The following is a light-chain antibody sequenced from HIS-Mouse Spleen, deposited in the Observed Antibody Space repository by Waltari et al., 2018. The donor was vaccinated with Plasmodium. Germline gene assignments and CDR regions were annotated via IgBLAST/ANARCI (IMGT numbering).Light chain of an antibody. CDR2: EVS. J-gene: IGLJ2*01. V-gene: IGLV2-8*01. CDR3: SSYAGSNNLV. CDR1: SSDVGGYNY. Sequence: QSALTQPPSASGSPGQSVTISCTGTSSDVGGYNYVSWYQQHPGKAPKLMIYEVSKRPSVVPDRFPGSKSGNTASRTVSGLQAEDEADYYCSSYAGSNNLVFGGGTKLTVL.